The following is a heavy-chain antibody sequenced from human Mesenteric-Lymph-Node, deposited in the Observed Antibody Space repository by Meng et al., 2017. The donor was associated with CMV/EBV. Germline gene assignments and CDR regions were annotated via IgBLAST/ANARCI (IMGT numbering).Heavy chain of an antibody. D-gene: IGHD2-2*01. CDR2: IGTAGDT. Sequence: GESLKISCAASGFTFSSYDMHWVRQATGKGLEWVSAIGTAGDTYYPGSVKGRFTISRENAKNSLYLQMNSLRAEDTAVYYCARGAYCSGTSCYGDYFYYYAMDVWGQGTTVTVSS. CDR1: GFTFSSYD. J-gene: IGHJ6*02. V-gene: IGHV3-13*01. CDR3: ARGAYCSGTSCYGDYFYYYAMDV.